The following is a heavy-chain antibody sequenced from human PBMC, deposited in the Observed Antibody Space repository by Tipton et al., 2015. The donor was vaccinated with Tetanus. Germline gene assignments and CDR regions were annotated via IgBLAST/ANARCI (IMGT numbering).Heavy chain of an antibody. CDR3: ARNTVAGTVTFDY. Sequence: GLVKPSETLSLTCAVYGGSFSGYYWSWIRQPPGKGLEWIGEINHSGSTNYNPSLKSRVTISVDTSKNQFSLKLSSVTAADTAVYYWARNTVAGTVTFDYWGQGTLVTVSS. CDR2: INHSGST. J-gene: IGHJ4*02. D-gene: IGHD6-19*01. V-gene: IGHV4-34*01. CDR1: GGSFSGYY.